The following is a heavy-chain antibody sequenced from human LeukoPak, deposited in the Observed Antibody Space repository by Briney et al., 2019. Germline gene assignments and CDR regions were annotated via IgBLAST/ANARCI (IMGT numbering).Heavy chain of an antibody. CDR3: ARDRRSSAGSDF. Sequence: PGGSLRLSCAASGFTFSSYAMTWVRQAPGKGLEWVSAISGSGGRIYYSDSVKGRFTISRDNSRNTLYLQMNSLRAEDMAVYYCARDRRSSAGSDFWGQGTRVTVSS. CDR2: ISGSGGRI. D-gene: IGHD6-25*01. J-gene: IGHJ4*02. CDR1: GFTFSSYA. V-gene: IGHV3-23*01.